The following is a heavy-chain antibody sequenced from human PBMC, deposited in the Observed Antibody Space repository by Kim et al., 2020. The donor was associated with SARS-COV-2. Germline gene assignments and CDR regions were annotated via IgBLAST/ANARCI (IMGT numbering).Heavy chain of an antibody. CDR2: INHSGST. V-gene: IGHV4-34*01. J-gene: IGHJ4*01. Sequence: SETLSLTCAVYGGSFSGYYWSWIRQPPGKGLEWIGEINHSGSTNYNPSLKSRVTISVDTSKNQFSLKLSSVTAADTAVYYCARGRSFSGYYYRGYYFDY. D-gene: IGHD3-22*01. CDR1: GGSFSGYY. CDR3: ARGRSFSGYYYRGYYFDY.